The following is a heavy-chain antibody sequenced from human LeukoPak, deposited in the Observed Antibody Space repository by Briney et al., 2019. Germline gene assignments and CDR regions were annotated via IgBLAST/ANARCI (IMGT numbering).Heavy chain of an antibody. J-gene: IGHJ4*02. V-gene: IGHV3-21*01. CDR3: ARDSSDGSSWYYFDY. CDR2: ISSSSSYI. CDR1: GFTFSSYS. D-gene: IGHD6-13*01. Sequence: PGGSLRLSCAASGFTFSSYSMNWVRQAPGKGLEWVSSISSSSSYIYYADSVKGRFTISRDNAKNSLYLQMNSQRAEDTAVYYCARDSSDGSSWYYFDYWGQGTLVTVSS.